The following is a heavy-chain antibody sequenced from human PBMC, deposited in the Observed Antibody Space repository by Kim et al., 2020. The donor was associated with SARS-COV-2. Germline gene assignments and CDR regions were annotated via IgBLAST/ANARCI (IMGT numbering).Heavy chain of an antibody. V-gene: IGHV4-4*02. CDR3: ARDRNAAAGPLTRSEYFQH. J-gene: IGHJ1*01. D-gene: IGHD6-13*01. CDR1: GGSISSSNW. CDR2: IYHSGST. Sequence: SETLSLTCAVSGGSISSSNWWSWVRQPAGKGLEWIGEIYHSGSTNYNPSLKSRVTISVDKSKNQFSLKLSSVTAADTAVYYCARDRNAAAGPLTRSEYFQHWGQGTPVTVSS.